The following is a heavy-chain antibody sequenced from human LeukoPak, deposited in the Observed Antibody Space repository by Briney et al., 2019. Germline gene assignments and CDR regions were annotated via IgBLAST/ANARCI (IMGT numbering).Heavy chain of an antibody. CDR3: ARHSRVTSWVMDV. CDR1: GGSISTYS. CDR2: MYYSGST. V-gene: IGHV4-59*08. J-gene: IGHJ6*02. Sequence: SETLSLTCSVSGGSISTYSWSWIRLPPGKGLEWVGHMYYSGSTNYNPSLKSRVTISVDTSKNQFSLKLSSVTAADTAVYYCARHSRVTSWVMDVWGQGTTVTVSS. D-gene: IGHD4-11*01.